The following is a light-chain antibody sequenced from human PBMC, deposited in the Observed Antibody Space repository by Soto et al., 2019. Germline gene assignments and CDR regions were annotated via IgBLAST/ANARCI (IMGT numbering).Light chain of an antibody. J-gene: IGKJ2*01. Sequence: EIVLTQSPGTLSLSPGQRVTLSSRASESISRDYLAWYQQRLGQAPRLLIYGASSGATGIPDRFSGSGSGTDFTLTISSLEPEDFAIYYCQQYGGVPYTFGQGTKLEIK. CDR1: ESISRDY. V-gene: IGKV3-20*01. CDR2: GAS. CDR3: QQYGGVPYT.